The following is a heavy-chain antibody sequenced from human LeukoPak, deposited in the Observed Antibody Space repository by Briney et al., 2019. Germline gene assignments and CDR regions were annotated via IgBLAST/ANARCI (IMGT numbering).Heavy chain of an antibody. D-gene: IGHD5-24*01. CDR2: ISGPGTII. CDR3: ARDRRLQLEFFEY. Sequence: GGSLRLSCAASGFTLSGYYVNWIRQAPGKGLEWVSYISGPGTIIYYADSVKGRFTISRDNAKNSVYLQMNSLRDEDTALYYCARDRRLQLEFFEYWGQGILVTVTS. CDR1: GFTLSGYY. V-gene: IGHV3-11*01. J-gene: IGHJ4*02.